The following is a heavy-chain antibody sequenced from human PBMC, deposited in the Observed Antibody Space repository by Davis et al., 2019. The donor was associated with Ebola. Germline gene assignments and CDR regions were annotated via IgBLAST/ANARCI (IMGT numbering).Heavy chain of an antibody. Sequence: SCAISGDSVSSNTAAWNWIRQSPSRGLEWLGRTYYRSQWFVDYAVSVKSRMTINSDTSKNQFSLQFSSVTPEDTAVYYCARDPPYDQGYDYWGQGILVTVSS. V-gene: IGHV6-1*01. D-gene: IGHD3-22*01. J-gene: IGHJ4*02. CDR3: ARDPPYDQGYDY. CDR1: GDSVSSNTAA. CDR2: TYYRSQWFV.